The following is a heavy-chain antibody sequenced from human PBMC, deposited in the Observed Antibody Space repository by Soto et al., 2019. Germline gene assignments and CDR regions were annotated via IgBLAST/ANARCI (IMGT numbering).Heavy chain of an antibody. CDR3: ARDAEGGNYCDLDY. CDR2: INHSGST. Sequence: SETLSLTCAVYGGSFSGYYWNWIRQPPGKGLEWIGEINHSGSTNYNPSLKSRVTISVDTSKNQFSLKLSSVTAADTAVYYCARDAEGGNYCDLDYWGQGTLVTVSS. D-gene: IGHD2-21*01. J-gene: IGHJ4*02. CDR1: GGSFSGYY. V-gene: IGHV4-34*01.